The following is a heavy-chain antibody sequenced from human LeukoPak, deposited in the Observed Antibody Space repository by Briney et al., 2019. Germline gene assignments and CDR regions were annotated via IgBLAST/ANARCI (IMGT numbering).Heavy chain of an antibody. CDR1: GFTFSSYG. Sequence: PGGSLRLSCAASGFTFSSYGMHWVRQAPGRGLEWVAVISYDGSNKYYADSVKGRFTISRDNSKNTLYLQMNSLRAEDTAVYYCAKLYSSSKYAFDIWGQGTMVTVSS. J-gene: IGHJ3*02. V-gene: IGHV3-30*18. CDR3: AKLYSSSKYAFDI. CDR2: ISYDGSNK. D-gene: IGHD6-13*01.